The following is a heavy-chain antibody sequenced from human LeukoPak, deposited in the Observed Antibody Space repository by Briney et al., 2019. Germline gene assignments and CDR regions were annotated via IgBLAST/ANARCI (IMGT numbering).Heavy chain of an antibody. CDR3: AREKGDDFWSGYYSFDY. CDR2: IYTSGST. Sequence: AETLSLTCTVWGGSISSYYWSWIREPPGKGVEGIGRIYTSGSTNYNPSLKSRVTISVDTSKSQFSLNLSSVTAADTAVYYCAREKGDDFWSGYYSFDYWGQGTLVTVSS. CDR1: GGSISSYY. V-gene: IGHV4-4*07. J-gene: IGHJ4*02. D-gene: IGHD3-3*01.